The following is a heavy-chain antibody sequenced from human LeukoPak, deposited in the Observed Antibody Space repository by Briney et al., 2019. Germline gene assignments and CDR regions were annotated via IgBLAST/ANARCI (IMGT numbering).Heavy chain of an antibody. CDR1: GFTFSSYS. CDR3: ARDLEMATKVVGY. CDR2: INWNGGST. J-gene: IGHJ4*02. D-gene: IGHD5-24*01. V-gene: IGHV3-20*04. Sequence: PGGSLRLSCAASGFTFSSYSMSWVRQAPGKGLEWVSGINWNGGSTGYADSVKGRFTISRDNAKNSLYLQMNSLRAEDTALYYCARDLEMATKVVGYWGQGTLVTVSS.